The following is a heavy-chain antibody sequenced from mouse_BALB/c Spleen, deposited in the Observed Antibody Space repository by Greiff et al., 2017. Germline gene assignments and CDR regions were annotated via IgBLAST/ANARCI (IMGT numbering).Heavy chain of an antibody. V-gene: IGHV5-6-3*01. CDR3: ARYYAAFAY. CDR2: INSNGGST. Sequence: EVKLGESGGGLVQPGGSLKLSCAASGFTFSSYGMSWVRQTPDKRLELVATINSNGGSTYYPDSVKGRFTISRDNAKNTLYLQMSSLKSEDTAMYYCARYYAAFAYWGQGTLVTVSA. J-gene: IGHJ3*01. CDR1: GFTFSSYG. D-gene: IGHD1-1*02.